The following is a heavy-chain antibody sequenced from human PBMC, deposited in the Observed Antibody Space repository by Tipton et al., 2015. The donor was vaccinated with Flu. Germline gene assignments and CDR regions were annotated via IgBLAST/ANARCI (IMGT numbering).Heavy chain of an antibody. J-gene: IGHJ3*02. V-gene: IGHV4-59*12. CDR1: GGSISSYY. D-gene: IGHD3-22*01. CDR3: AREGFDSSGYRAGDAFDI. Sequence: TLSLTCTVSGGSISSYYWSWIRQPPGKGLEWIGYIYYSGSTNYNPSLKSRVTISVDTSKNQFSLKLSSVTAADTAVYCCAREGFDSSGYRAGDAFDIWGQGTMVTVSS. CDR2: IYYSGST.